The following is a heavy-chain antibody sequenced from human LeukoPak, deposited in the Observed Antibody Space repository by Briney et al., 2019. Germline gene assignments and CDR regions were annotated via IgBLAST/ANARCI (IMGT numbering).Heavy chain of an antibody. V-gene: IGHV3-48*03. D-gene: IGHD2-2*01. CDR3: ASGVPAAPNWFDP. J-gene: IGHJ5*02. CDR1: GFTFSSYE. CDR2: ISSSGSTI. Sequence: PGGSLRLSCAASGFTFSSYEMNWVRQAPGKGLGWVSYISSSGSTIYYADSVKGRFTISRDNAKNSLYLQMNSLRAEDTAVYYCASGVPAAPNWFDPWGQGTLVTVSS.